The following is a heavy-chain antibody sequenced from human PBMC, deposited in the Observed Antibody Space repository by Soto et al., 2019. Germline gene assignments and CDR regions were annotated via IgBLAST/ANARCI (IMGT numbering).Heavy chain of an antibody. Sequence: QVQLQESGPGVVKPSQTLSLTCTVSGGSISSGAYYWSWIRQPPGKGLEWIGYIYYSGSTYYNPSLKSRLSMSLDTSKNQFSLKLSSVTAADSAVYYCARVPYDSSGYGTEYWGQGTLVTVSS. CDR2: IYYSGST. CDR3: ARVPYDSSGYGTEY. J-gene: IGHJ4*02. CDR1: GGSISSGAYY. V-gene: IGHV4-30-4*01. D-gene: IGHD3-22*01.